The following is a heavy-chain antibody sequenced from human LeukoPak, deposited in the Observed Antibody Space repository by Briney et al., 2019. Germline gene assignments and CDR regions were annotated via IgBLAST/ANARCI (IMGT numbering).Heavy chain of an antibody. Sequence: SETLSLTCTVSGGSTSSYYWSWIRQPPGKGLEWIGYIYYSGSTNYNPSLKSRVTISVDTSKNQFSLKLSSVTAADTAVYYCASGYRIFDYWGQGTLVTVSS. J-gene: IGHJ4*02. CDR3: ASGYRIFDY. CDR2: IYYSGST. CDR1: GGSTSSYY. D-gene: IGHD5-18*01. V-gene: IGHV4-59*01.